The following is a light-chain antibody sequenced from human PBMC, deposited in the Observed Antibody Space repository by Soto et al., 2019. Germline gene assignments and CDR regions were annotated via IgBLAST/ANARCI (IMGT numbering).Light chain of an antibody. CDR1: QSVSSN. J-gene: IGKJ1*01. V-gene: IGKV3-15*01. CDR2: GAS. CDR3: QQYNNWWT. Sequence: EIVMTQSPATLPVSPGERATLSCRASQSVSSNLAWYQQKPGQAPRLLIYGASTRATGIPARFSGSGSGTDFTLTISSLQSEDFAVYYCQQYNNWWTFGQGTKVEIK.